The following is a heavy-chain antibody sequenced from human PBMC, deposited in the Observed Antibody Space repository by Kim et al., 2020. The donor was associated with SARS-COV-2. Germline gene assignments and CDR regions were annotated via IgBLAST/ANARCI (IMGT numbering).Heavy chain of an antibody. D-gene: IGHD2-21*01. Sequence: YKQKFQGRVTMTRDTYISTVYMELSSLRSDDTAVYYCARGNAIVDRAFDYWGQGTLVTVSS. J-gene: IGHJ4*02. CDR3: ARGNAIVDRAFDY. V-gene: IGHV1-2*02.